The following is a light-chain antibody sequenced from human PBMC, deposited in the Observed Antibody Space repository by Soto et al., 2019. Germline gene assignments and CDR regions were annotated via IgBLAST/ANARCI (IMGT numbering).Light chain of an antibody. CDR3: QQSYSTVT. CDR1: QSISSY. Sequence: DIQMTQSPSSLSASVGDRVTITCRASQSISSYLNWYQQKPGKAPKLLIYAASSLQGGVPSRFSGSGSGTDFTLTISSLQPEDFATYYCQQSYSTVTFGGGTKVEIK. CDR2: AAS. J-gene: IGKJ4*01. V-gene: IGKV1-39*01.